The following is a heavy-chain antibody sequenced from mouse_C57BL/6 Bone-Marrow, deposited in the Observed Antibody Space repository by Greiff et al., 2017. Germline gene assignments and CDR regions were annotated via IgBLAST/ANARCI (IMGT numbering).Heavy chain of an antibody. CDR1: GYTFTSYW. Sequence: QVQLQQPGAELVKPGASVKLSCKASGYTFTSYWMHWVKQRPGQGLEWIGMIHPNSGSTNYNEKFKSKATLTVDKSSSTAYMQLSSLTSEDSSVYYGARSGGSSPAWFAYWGQGTLVTVSA. V-gene: IGHV1-64*01. CDR2: IHPNSGST. CDR3: ARSGGSSPAWFAY. J-gene: IGHJ3*01. D-gene: IGHD1-1*01.